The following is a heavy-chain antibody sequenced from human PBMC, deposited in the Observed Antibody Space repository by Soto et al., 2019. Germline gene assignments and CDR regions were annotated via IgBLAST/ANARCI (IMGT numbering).Heavy chain of an antibody. J-gene: IGHJ4*02. Sequence: EVPLVESGGGLVKPGGSLRLSCAASGFTFSNAWMSWVRQAPGKGLEWVGRIKSKTDGGTTDYAAPVKGRFTISRDDSKNTLYLQMNSLKTEDTAVYYCTTDRALLWFGPPFDYWGQGTLVTVSS. CDR2: IKSKTDGGTT. D-gene: IGHD3-10*01. CDR1: GFTFSNAW. V-gene: IGHV3-15*01. CDR3: TTDRALLWFGPPFDY.